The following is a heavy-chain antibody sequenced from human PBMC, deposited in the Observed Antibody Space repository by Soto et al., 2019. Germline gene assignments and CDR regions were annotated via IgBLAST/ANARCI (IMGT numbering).Heavy chain of an antibody. J-gene: IGHJ5*02. D-gene: IGHD2-8*01. Sequence: GGSLRLSCAASGFTFSSYAMSWVRQDPGKGLEWVSDITTDGSVTHYADPVKGRFTISRDNSKNTLYLQMNSLRVDDTAIYYCAKHSNTGVPNWFDPWGQGTLVTVSS. CDR1: GFTFSSYA. V-gene: IGHV3-23*01. CDR2: ITTDGSVT. CDR3: AKHSNTGVPNWFDP.